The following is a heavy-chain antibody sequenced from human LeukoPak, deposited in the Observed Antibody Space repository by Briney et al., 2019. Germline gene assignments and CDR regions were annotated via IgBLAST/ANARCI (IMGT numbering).Heavy chain of an antibody. J-gene: IGHJ4*02. V-gene: IGHV4-4*07. D-gene: IGHD1-7*01. Sequence: SETLSLTCAVYGGSFSGYYWSWIRQPAGKGLEWIGRIYTSGSTNYNPSLKSRVTISVDTSKNQFSLKLSSVTAADTAVYYCARENWNYGTVDYWGQGTLVTVSS. CDR1: GGSFSGYY. CDR3: ARENWNYGTVDY. CDR2: IYTSGST.